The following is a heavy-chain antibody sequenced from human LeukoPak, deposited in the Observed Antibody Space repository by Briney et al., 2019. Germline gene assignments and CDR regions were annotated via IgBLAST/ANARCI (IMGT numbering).Heavy chain of an antibody. CDR1: GFTFSSYA. V-gene: IGHV3-30-3*01. CDR2: ISYDGSNK. D-gene: IGHD6-19*01. CDR3: ARVPTRGSVAGMFGY. Sequence: GGSLRLSCAASGFTFSSYAMHWVRQAPGKGLEWVAVISYDGSNKYYADSVKGRITISRDNSKNTLYLQMNSLRAEDTAVYYCARVPTRGSVAGMFGYWGQGTLVTVSS. J-gene: IGHJ4*02.